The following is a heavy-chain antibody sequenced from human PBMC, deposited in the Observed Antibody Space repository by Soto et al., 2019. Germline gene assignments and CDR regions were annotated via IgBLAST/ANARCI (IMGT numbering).Heavy chain of an antibody. CDR3: ARQDYNYAYFDF. D-gene: IGHD5-18*01. V-gene: IGHV5-51*01. Sequence: GESLKISCKGSGYSVTSYCIGWVRQMPGKGLEWMGIIYPGDSDTRYSPSFQGQVIISVDQSISTAYLPWSSLQASDTAMYYCARQDYNYAYFDFWGQGTLVTVSS. J-gene: IGHJ4*02. CDR1: GYSVTSYC. CDR2: IYPGDSDT.